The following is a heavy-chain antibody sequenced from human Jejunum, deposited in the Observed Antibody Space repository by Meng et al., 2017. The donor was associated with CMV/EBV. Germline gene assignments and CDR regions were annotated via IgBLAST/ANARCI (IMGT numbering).Heavy chain of an antibody. CDR3: ARANNHAMDV. Sequence: SGAASGFSVRSYVMHLVRQAPGKGLVWVSHINSDGSSTTYADPVKGRFTFSRDNAKNTLYLQMNSLRAEDTAVYCCARANNHAMDVWGQGTTVTVSS. CDR2: INSDGSST. V-gene: IGHV3-74*01. J-gene: IGHJ6*02. CDR1: GFSVRSYV. D-gene: IGHD1/OR15-1a*01.